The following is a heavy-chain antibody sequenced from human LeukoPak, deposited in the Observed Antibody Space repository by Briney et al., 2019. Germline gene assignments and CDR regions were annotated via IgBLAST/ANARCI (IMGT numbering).Heavy chain of an antibody. CDR3: ARLRITMVRGVDY. J-gene: IGHJ4*02. V-gene: IGHV4-34*01. CDR2: INHSGST. CDR1: GASFSGYY. D-gene: IGHD3-10*01. Sequence: PSETLSLTCAVYGASFSGYYWSWIRQPPGKGLEWIGEINHSGSTNYNPSLKSRVTISVDTSKNQFSLKLSSVTAADTAVYYCARLRITMVRGVDYWGQGTLVTVSS.